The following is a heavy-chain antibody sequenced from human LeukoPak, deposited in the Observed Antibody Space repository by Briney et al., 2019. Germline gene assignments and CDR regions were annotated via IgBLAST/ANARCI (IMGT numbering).Heavy chain of an antibody. CDR1: GGSISSGGYY. V-gene: IGHV4-31*03. Sequence: ASETLTLTCTVSGGSISSGGYYWSWIRQHPGKGLEWIGYIYYSGSTYYNPSLKSRATISVDTSKNQFSLKLSSVTAADTAVYYCARGGPTYYYDSSGYYPWGQGTLVTVSS. J-gene: IGHJ5*02. D-gene: IGHD3-22*01. CDR3: ARGGPTYYYDSSGYYP. CDR2: IYYSGST.